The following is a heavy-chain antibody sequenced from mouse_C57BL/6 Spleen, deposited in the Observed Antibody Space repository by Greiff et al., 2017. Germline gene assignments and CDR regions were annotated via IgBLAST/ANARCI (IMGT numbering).Heavy chain of an antibody. CDR1: GFNIKDYY. D-gene: IGHD1-1*01. V-gene: IGHV14-1*01. Sequence: DVQLQQSGAELVRPGASVKLSCTASGFNIKDYYMHWVKQRPEQGLEWIGRIDPEDGDPEYAPKFQGQVTMTADPSSNTAYLQLSILTSEDTAVYYCTTLPHYYGSYFDYWGQGTTLTVSS. J-gene: IGHJ2*01. CDR2: IDPEDGDP. CDR3: TTLPHYYGSYFDY.